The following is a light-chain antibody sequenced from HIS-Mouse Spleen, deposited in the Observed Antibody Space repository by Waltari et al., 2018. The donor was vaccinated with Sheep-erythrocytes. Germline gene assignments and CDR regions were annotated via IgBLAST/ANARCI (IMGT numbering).Light chain of an antibody. V-gene: IGLV3-1*01. Sequence: SYELTQPPSVSVSPGQTASITCSGDNLGDKYACWYQQKPGQSPVLVIYQASKRPSGIPERFSGSNSGNTATLTISGTQAMDEADYYCQAWDSSIYVFGTGTKVTVL. CDR1: NLGDKY. CDR2: QAS. CDR3: QAWDSSIYV. J-gene: IGLJ1*01.